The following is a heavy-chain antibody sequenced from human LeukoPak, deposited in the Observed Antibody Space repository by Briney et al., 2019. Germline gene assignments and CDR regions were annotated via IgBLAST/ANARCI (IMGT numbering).Heavy chain of an antibody. V-gene: IGHV1-2*02. D-gene: IGHD1-26*01. CDR1: GYTFTGYY. J-gene: IGHJ5*02. CDR2: INPNSGGT. Sequence: ASVKVSCKASGYTFTGYYMHWVRQAPRQGLEWMGWINPNSGGTNYAQKFQGRVTMTRDTFISTAYMELSRLRSDDTAVYYCARWQRWELLLNPWGQGTLVTVSS. CDR3: ARWQRWELLLNP.